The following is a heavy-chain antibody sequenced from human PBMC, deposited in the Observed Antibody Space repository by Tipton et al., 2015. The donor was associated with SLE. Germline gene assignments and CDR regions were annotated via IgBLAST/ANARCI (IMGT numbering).Heavy chain of an antibody. V-gene: IGHV4-28*03. Sequence: GLVKPSETLSLACAISGYSFRSGYFWSWIRHRPGKGLEWIGYIHYKGRAYYNPSLQSRVTISIDKSKNRFSLKLNSVTAEDTAVYYCARDLYISGFWGQGTLVTVSS. CDR3: ARDLYISGF. J-gene: IGHJ1*01. D-gene: IGHD6-19*01. CDR2: IHYKGRA. CDR1: GYSFRSGYF.